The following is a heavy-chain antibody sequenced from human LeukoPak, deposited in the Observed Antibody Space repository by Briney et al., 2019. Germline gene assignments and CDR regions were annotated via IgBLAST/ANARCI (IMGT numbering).Heavy chain of an antibody. J-gene: IGHJ6*02. CDR1: GFTFSSYS. V-gene: IGHV3-21*01. Sequence: GGSLRLSCAASGFTFSSYSMNWVRQAPGKGLEWVSSISSSSSYIYYADSVKGRFTISRDNAKNSLYLQMNSLRAEDTAVYYCARDLGSDYYDSSGYWPWRYYYYGMGVWGQGTTVTVSS. CDR3: ARDLGSDYYDSSGYWPWRYYYYGMGV. D-gene: IGHD3-22*01. CDR2: ISSSSSYI.